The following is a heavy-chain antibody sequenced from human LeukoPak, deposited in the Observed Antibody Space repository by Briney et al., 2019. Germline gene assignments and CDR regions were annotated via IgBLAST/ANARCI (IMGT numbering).Heavy chain of an antibody. J-gene: IGHJ3*02. CDR1: GGTFSSYA. Sequence: SVKVSCKASGGTFSSYAISWVRQAPGQGLEWMGGIIPIFGTANYAQKLQGRVTMTTDTSTSTAYMELRSLRSDDTAVYYCARAVNSGSYYAIGRAFDIWGQGTMVTVSS. D-gene: IGHD1-26*01. V-gene: IGHV1-69*05. CDR3: ARAVNSGSYYAIGRAFDI. CDR2: IIPIFGTA.